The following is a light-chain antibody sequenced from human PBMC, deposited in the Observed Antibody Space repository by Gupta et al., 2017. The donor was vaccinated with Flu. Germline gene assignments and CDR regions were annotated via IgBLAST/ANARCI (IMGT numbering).Light chain of an antibody. CDR2: EAS. J-gene: IGKJ3*01. Sequence: DIQMTQSPSTLSASVGDRVTITCRASQNINNWLAWYQQKPGKAPKLLIYEASNLESGVPSRFSGSGSGTEFTLTISSLQPDDFATYYCQQDQSYSITLGHGTKVDIK. V-gene: IGKV1-5*03. CDR3: QQDQSYSIT. CDR1: QNINNW.